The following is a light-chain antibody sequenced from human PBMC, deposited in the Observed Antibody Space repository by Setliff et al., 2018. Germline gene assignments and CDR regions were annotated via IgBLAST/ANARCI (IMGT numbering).Light chain of an antibody. J-gene: IGLJ1*01. CDR2: EVS. V-gene: IGLV2-8*01. Sequence: QSALAQPPSASGSPGQSVTISCTGTSSDVGGYNYVSWYQQHPGKAPKLMIYEVSKWPSGVPDRFSGSKPGNTASLTVSGLQAEDEADYYCSSYAGSNNYVFGTGTKVTVL. CDR3: SSYAGSNNYV. CDR1: SSDVGGYNY.